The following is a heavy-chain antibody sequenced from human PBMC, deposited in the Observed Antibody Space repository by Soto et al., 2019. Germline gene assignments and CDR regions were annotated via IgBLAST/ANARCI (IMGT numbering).Heavy chain of an antibody. CDR3: PSGSSGGADY. J-gene: IGHJ4*02. Sequence: VQLVESGGGLVKPAGSLRVSCAASGFNFRDAWMSWVRQAPGKGLEWVGRIRSKISGGTVQYAAPVRGSFPISRDDSKNILYLHITSLTTEYTSVHYSPSGSSGGADYWGQGTLVILSS. CDR1: GFNFRDAW. V-gene: IGHV3-15*05. CDR2: IRSKISGGTV. D-gene: IGHD2-15*01.